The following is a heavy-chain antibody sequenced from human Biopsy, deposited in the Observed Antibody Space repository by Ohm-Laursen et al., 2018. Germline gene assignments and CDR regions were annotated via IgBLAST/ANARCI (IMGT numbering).Heavy chain of an antibody. CDR3: ARMKGRGYFDY. D-gene: IGHD2-15*01. Sequence: SETLSLTCAVYGESFDGYYWSWIRQTPGKGLEWIGEINHSGRTNYNPSLKSRVAMAVDTSKNQFSLTLNSVTAADTAVYYCARMKGRGYFDYWGQGTLVIVSS. CDR1: GESFDGYY. J-gene: IGHJ4*02. CDR2: INHSGRT. V-gene: IGHV4-34*01.